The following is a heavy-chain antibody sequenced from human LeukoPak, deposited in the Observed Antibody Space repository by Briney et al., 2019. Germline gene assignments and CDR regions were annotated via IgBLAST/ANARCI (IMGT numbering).Heavy chain of an antibody. V-gene: IGHV4-31*03. CDR2: IYYSGST. CDR1: GGSISSGGYY. J-gene: IGHJ4*02. D-gene: IGHD3-10*01. CDR3: ARVRYYGSWLDY. Sequence: PSQTLSLTCTVSGGSISSGGYYWSWIRQHPGKGLEWIGYIYYSGSTYYNPSLKSRVTISVDTSKNQFSLKLSSVTAADTAVYYCARVRYYGSWLDYWGQGTLVTVSS.